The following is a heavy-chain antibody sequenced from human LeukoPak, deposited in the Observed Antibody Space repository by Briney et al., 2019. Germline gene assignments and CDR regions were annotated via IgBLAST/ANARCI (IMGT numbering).Heavy chain of an antibody. CDR1: GGSISGNA. V-gene: IGHV4-59*01. CDR3: ARDRHYGMDV. J-gene: IGHJ6*02. CDR2: IYKSGST. Sequence: SETLSLTCTVSGGSISGNAWSWIRQTPEKGLEWIGYIYKSGSTKYNPSLKSRVTISVDTSKNQFSLKLSSVTAADTAVYYCARDRHYGMDVWGQGTTVTVSS.